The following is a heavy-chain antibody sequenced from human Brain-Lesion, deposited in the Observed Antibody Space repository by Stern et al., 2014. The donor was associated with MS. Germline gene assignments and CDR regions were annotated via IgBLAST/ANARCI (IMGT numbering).Heavy chain of an antibody. CDR3: ARGERWXDS. CDR1: GFTFSNSS. V-gene: IGHV3-74*02. J-gene: IGHJ5*01. D-gene: IGHD3-10*01. Sequence: AQLVESGGGLVQPGGSLKLPCAASGFTFSNSSLHWVRQAPGTGLVWVSRVNNDGRRTSYADSVKGRFTMSRDNAKNTLYLQMNSLRVEDTAIYYCARGERWXDSWGQGTLVTVSS. CDR2: VNNDGRRT.